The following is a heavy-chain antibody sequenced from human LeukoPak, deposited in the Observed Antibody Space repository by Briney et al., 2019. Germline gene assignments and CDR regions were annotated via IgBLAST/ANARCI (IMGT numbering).Heavy chain of an antibody. CDR3: ARDRASYCGADCSAYYFDH. Sequence: TPGGSLRLSCAASRFTFSDYHMSRIRQAPGKGLEWVSYIGSSSSYTNYADSVKDRFTISRDNAKNSLYLQMNSLRAEDTAVYYCARDRASYCGADCSAYYFDHWGQGTLVTVSS. D-gene: IGHD2-21*02. J-gene: IGHJ4*02. V-gene: IGHV3-11*05. CDR1: RFTFSDYH. CDR2: IGSSSSYT.